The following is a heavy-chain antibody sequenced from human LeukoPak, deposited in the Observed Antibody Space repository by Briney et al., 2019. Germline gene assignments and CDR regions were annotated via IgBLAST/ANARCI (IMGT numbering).Heavy chain of an antibody. CDR2: VHYSGST. CDR3: ARQLYVSGSYYAPMDV. V-gene: IGHV4-39*01. CDR1: GGSIGSSSYF. D-gene: IGHD3-10*01. Sequence: SETLSLTCSVSGGSIGSSSYFWGWIRQPPGKGLEWIASVHYSGSTYYNPSLKSRVTISIDTSKNQFSLKLSSVTAADTAVYFCARQLYVSGSYYAPMDVWGKGTTVTISS. J-gene: IGHJ6*03.